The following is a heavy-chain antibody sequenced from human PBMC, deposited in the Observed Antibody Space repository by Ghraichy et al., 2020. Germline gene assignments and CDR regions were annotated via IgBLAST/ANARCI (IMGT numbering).Heavy chain of an antibody. Sequence: GGSLRLSCTASGFTFFRYAMNWVRRAPGKGLEWVSMISGTSGDTYYPDSVKGRFTVSRDNSRNTLYLQMNSLRAEDTAMYYCARVSRASYPNPDDYRGRGTLVTVSS. D-gene: IGHD1-26*01. CDR1: GFTFFRYA. V-gene: IGHV3-23*01. J-gene: IGHJ4*02. CDR2: ISGTSGDT. CDR3: ARVSRASYPNPDDY.